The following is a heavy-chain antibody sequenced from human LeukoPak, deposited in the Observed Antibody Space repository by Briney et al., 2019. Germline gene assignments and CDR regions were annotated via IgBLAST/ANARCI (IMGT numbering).Heavy chain of an antibody. CDR2: MYHSGST. D-gene: IGHD3-10*01. J-gene: IGHJ4*02. CDR3: ATLLLWFGELTSWDY. V-gene: IGHV4-38-2*02. Sequence: SETLSLTCTVSGYSISSGYYWGWIRQPPGKGLEWIGSMYHSGSTYYNPSLKSRVTISLDTSKNQFSLKLSSVTAADTAIYYCATLLLWFGELTSWDYWGQGTLVTVSS. CDR1: GYSISSGYY.